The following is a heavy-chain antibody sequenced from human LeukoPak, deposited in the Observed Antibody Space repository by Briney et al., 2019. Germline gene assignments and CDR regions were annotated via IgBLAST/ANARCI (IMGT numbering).Heavy chain of an antibody. CDR1: G. CDR2: IRYDGSNK. J-gene: IGHJ6*04. CDR3: XXXXXXXIXXV. Sequence: GXXXXRQAPGXXXXWVAFIRYDGSNKYXADSVKGRFTISREXAKNXLYLQMKRLRAEDTAVYYCXXXXXXXIXXVWGKGTTVTISS. V-gene: IGHV3-30*02.